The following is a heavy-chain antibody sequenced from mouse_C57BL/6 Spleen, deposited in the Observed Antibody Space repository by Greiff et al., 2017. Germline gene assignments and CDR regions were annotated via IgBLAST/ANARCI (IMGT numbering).Heavy chain of an antibody. CDR1: GYAFTNYL. V-gene: IGHV1-54*01. CDR3: ATTVAEAWFAY. J-gene: IGHJ3*01. Sequence: VQLQQSGAELVRPGTSVKVSCKASGYAFTNYLIEWVKQRPGQGLEWIGVINPGSGGTNYNEKFKGKATLTADKSSSTAYMQLSSLTSEDSAVYFCATTVAEAWFAYWVQGTLVTVSA. CDR2: INPGSGGT. D-gene: IGHD1-1*01.